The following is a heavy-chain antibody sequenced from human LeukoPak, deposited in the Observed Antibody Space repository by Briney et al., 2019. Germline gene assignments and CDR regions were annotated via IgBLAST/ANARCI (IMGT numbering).Heavy chain of an antibody. D-gene: IGHD3-22*01. CDR2: IKHDGSEK. J-gene: IGHJ3*02. Sequence: GGSLRLSCIASGFTFSDYWMTWVRQASGKGLEWVANIKHDGSEKNYVDSVKGRFTISRDNAKNSLYLQMNSLRAEDTAVYYCARDRRHYSDSRDVLDIWGQGTMVTVSS. V-gene: IGHV3-7*01. CDR3: ARDRRHYSDSRDVLDI. CDR1: GFTFSDYW.